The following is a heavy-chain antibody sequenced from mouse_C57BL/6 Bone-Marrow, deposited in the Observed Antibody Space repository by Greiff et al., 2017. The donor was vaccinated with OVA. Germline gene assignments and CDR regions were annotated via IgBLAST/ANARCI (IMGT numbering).Heavy chain of an antibody. CDR2: IDPSDSYT. CDR1: GYTFTSYW. CDR3: ARTHYSNYVGY. Sequence: QVQLQQPGAELVRPGTSVKLSCKASGYTFTSYWMHWVKQRPGQGLEWIGVIDPSDSYTNYNQKFKGKATLTVDTSSSTAYMQLSSLTSEDSAVYYCARTHYSNYVGYWGQGTTLTVSS. V-gene: IGHV1-59*01. D-gene: IGHD2-5*01. J-gene: IGHJ2*01.